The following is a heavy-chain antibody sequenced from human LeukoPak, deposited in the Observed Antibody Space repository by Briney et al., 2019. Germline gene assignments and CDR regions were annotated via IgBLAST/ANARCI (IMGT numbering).Heavy chain of an antibody. J-gene: IGHJ5*02. CDR1: GFSFSSYS. CDR3: GRADGGYNWSDP. CDR2: ISSSSTYI. Sequence: GGSLRLSCAASGFSFSSYSMNWVRQAPGKGLEWVSSISSSSTYIYYADSVKGRFTISRDNAKNSLYLQMKSLRAEDTAVYYCGRADGGYNWSDPWGQGTLVTVSS. V-gene: IGHV3-21*01. D-gene: IGHD3-10*01.